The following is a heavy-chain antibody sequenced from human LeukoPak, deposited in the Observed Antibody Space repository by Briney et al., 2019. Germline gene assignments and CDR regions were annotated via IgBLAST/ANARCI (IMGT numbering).Heavy chain of an antibody. J-gene: IGHJ4*02. CDR1: GFSFSGYG. CDR3: VKALVVQTSGY. CDR2: ISHDASDE. V-gene: IGHV3-30*18. Sequence: GGSLRLSCTASGFSFSGYGMHWVRQAPGKGLEWLAVISHDASDEYYADSVKGRFTISRDNAKNMIYLQMISLRAEDTAVYYCVKALVVQTSGYWGQGTRVTVST. D-gene: IGHD3-10*02.